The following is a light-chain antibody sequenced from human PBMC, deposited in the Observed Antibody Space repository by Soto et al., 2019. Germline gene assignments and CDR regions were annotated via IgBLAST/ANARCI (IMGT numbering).Light chain of an antibody. CDR2: GAS. CDR3: QQYNYWPRT. Sequence: EIVLTQSPGILSLSPGERASLSCGASQSISSSFLAWYQQKPGQAPRLLIYGASSRATGIPDRFSGTGSGTEFSLTISSLQSEDFAVYYCQQYNYWPRTFGQGTKVDI. CDR1: QSISSS. J-gene: IGKJ1*01. V-gene: IGKV3D-15*01.